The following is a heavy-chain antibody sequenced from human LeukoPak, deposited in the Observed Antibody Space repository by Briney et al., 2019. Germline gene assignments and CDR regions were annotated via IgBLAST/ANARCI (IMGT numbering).Heavy chain of an antibody. CDR2: IRYDGSNK. V-gene: IGHV3-30*02. D-gene: IGHD1-26*01. Sequence: PGGSLRLSCAASGFTFSNYGMHWVRQAPGKGLEWVAFIRYDGSNKYYADSVKGRFTISRDNSKNTPYLQMNSLSAEDTAVYYCAKDRGGKSHTESGDYWGQGTLVTVSS. CDR3: AKDRGGKSHTESGDY. CDR1: GFTFSNYG. J-gene: IGHJ4*01.